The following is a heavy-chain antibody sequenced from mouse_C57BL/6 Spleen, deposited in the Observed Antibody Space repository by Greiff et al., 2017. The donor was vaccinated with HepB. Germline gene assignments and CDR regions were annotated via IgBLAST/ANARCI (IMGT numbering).Heavy chain of an antibody. CDR1: GFNIKDDY. Sequence: EVQLVESGAELVRPGASVKLSCTASGFNIKDDYMHWVKQRPEQGLEWIGWIDPENGDTEYASKFQGKATITADTSSNTAYLQLSSLTSEDTAVYYCTRAYGYDAYAMDYWGQGTSVTVSS. D-gene: IGHD2-2*01. V-gene: IGHV14-4*01. J-gene: IGHJ4*01. CDR2: IDPENGDT. CDR3: TRAYGYDAYAMDY.